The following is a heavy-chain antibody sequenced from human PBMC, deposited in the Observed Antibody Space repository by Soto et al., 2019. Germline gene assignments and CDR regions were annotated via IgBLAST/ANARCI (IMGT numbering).Heavy chain of an antibody. Sequence: PGGSLRLSCAASGFTFSSYAMSWVRQAPGKGLEWVSYISSSSSSIYYADSVKGRFTISRDNAKNSLYLQMNSLRAEDTAVYYCARLSTADIVATIVDYWGQGTLVTVSS. V-gene: IGHV3-48*01. CDR2: ISSSSSSI. CDR1: GFTFSSYA. D-gene: IGHD5-12*01. CDR3: ARLSTADIVATIVDY. J-gene: IGHJ4*02.